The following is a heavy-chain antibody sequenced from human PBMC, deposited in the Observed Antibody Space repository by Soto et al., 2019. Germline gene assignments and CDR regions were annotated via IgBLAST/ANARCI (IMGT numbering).Heavy chain of an antibody. D-gene: IGHD6-13*01. CDR2: ISSGSSYM. CDR1: GFTFSSYR. J-gene: IGHJ5*02. CDR3: VRDRAGDSNSPVWVGP. V-gene: IGHV3-21*01. Sequence: GSLRLSCAGSGFTFSSYRMNWVRQAPGKGLEWVSSISSGSSYMYYADSVKGRFTVSRDNAKNSLFLQMNSLRAEDTAVYFCVRDRAGDSNSPVWVGPWGEGSLVTVS.